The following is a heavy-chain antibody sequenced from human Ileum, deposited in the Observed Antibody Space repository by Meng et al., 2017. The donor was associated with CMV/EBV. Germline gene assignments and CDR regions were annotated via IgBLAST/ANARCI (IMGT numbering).Heavy chain of an antibody. CDR1: GYTFINYF. CDR2: INPNGGFT. D-gene: IGHD2-2*01. CDR3: ARSIPTSNWLKF. V-gene: IGHV1-46*01. Sequence: SCEASGYTFINYFMHWVRQAPGQGLEWMGKINPNGGFTNYAQKFQGRVTLTRDTSTSTVYMEMSSLKSDDTAVYYCARSIPTSNWLKFWGQGTLVTVSS. J-gene: IGHJ1*01.